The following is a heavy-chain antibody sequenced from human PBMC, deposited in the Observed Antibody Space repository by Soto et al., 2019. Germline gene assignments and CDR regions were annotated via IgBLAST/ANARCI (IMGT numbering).Heavy chain of an antibody. D-gene: IGHD5-18*01. Sequence: QVQLVQSGAEVKKPGASVKVSCKASGYTFTSYGISWVRQAPGQGLEWMGWISAYNGNTNYAQKLQGRVTMTTDTSTSTAYMELRSLRSADTAVYYCARDPWIQLWLRPAYFDYWGQGTLVTVSS. CDR2: ISAYNGNT. V-gene: IGHV1-18*01. CDR3: ARDPWIQLWLRPAYFDY. CDR1: GYTFTSYG. J-gene: IGHJ4*02.